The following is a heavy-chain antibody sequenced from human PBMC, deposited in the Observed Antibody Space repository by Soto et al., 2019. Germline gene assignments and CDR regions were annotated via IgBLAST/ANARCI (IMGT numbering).Heavy chain of an antibody. J-gene: IGHJ4*02. Sequence: SLRLSCAASGFTFSSYWMSWVRQAPGKGLEWVANIKQDGSEKYYVDSVKGRFTISRDNAKNSLYLQMNSLRAEDTAVYYCARDNIAEWLEPTDYWGQGTLVTVSS. CDR2: IKQDGSEK. V-gene: IGHV3-7*05. CDR1: GFTFSSYW. D-gene: IGHD6-19*01. CDR3: ARDNIAEWLEPTDY.